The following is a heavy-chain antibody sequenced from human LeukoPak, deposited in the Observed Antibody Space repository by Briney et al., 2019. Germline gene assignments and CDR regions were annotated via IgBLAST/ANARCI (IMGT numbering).Heavy chain of an antibody. J-gene: IGHJ4*02. CDR2: FDPEDGET. D-gene: IGHD3-22*01. CDR1: GYTLTELS. V-gene: IGHV1-24*01. Sequence: ASVKVSCKVSGYTLTELSMHWVRQAPGKGLEWMGGFDPEDGETIYARKFQGRVTMTEDTSTDTAYMELSSLRSEDTAVYYCATSPSPYYYDTSGYYYDWGQGTLVTVSS. CDR3: ATSPSPYYYDTSGYYYD.